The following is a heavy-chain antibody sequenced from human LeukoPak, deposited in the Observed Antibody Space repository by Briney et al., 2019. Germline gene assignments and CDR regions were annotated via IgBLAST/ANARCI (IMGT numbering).Heavy chain of an antibody. V-gene: IGHV3-74*01. CDR1: GFTLRSYW. Sequence: PGGSLRLSCAASGFTLRSYWMHWVRQAPGKGLVWVSRIESDGSSTTYADSVKGRFTISRDNAKNTLYLQMNSLRVQDTAVYYCARDPRHYDNSGRSDYWGQGTLVTVSS. J-gene: IGHJ4*02. CDR2: IESDGSST. D-gene: IGHD3-22*01. CDR3: ARDPRHYDNSGRSDY.